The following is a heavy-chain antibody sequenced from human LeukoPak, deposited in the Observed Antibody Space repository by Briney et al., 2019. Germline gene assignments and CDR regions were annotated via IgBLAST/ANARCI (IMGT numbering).Heavy chain of an antibody. CDR1: GYTFGSNY. V-gene: IGHV1-46*01. J-gene: IGHJ3*02. D-gene: IGHD3-22*01. CDR2: INPSGGST. CDR3: ARDAHSNNYDSSGYSKTFDI. Sequence: GASVKVSCKASGYTFGSNYMHWVRQAPGQGLEWMGIINPSGGSTNYAQRFQGRVTMTRDTSTSTVYMELSSLRSADTAVYYCARDAHSNNYDSSGYSKTFDIWGQGTLVTVSS.